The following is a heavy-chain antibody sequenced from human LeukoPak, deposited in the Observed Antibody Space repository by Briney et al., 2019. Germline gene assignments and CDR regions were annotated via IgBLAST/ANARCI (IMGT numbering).Heavy chain of an antibody. CDR2: IMPPFGTP. CDR3: ARDVHGDYGSGWFDP. J-gene: IGHJ5*02. CDR1: GGTFNNSA. D-gene: IGHD4-17*01. Sequence: ASVKVSCKTSGGTFNNSAISWVRQAPGQGLEWLGGIMPPFGTPGYARKFQDRVTITKDESTRTVYLELTSLTSDDTAVYYCARDVHGDYGSGWFDPWGQGTLVSVSS. V-gene: IGHV1-69*05.